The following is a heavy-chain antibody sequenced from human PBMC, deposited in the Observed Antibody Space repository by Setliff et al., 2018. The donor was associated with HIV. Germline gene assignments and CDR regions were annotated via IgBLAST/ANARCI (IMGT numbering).Heavy chain of an antibody. V-gene: IGHV4-39*01. J-gene: IGHJ4*02. CDR3: ARHAIVDTAGRGFDY. Sequence: TLSLTCTVSGGSIRSSSFYWGWIRQPPGKGLEWIASIYYSGSTYYNSSLKSRVTISVDTSKNQFSLKLSSVTATDTAVYYCARHAIVDTAGRGFDYWGQGTLVTVS. CDR1: GGSIRSSSFY. D-gene: IGHD5-18*01. CDR2: IYYSGST.